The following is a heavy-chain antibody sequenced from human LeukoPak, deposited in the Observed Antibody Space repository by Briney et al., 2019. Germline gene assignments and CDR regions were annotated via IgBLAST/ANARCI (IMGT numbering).Heavy chain of an antibody. CDR2: ISVSGDRT. D-gene: IGHD1-1*01. Sequence: PGGSLRLSCAASGFTFSTYAVNWVRQAPGKGLEWVSAISVSGDRTYYADSVKGRFTISRDNSKNTLYLQMNSLRAEDTAVYYCAQKVTGWNRPFDSWGQGTLVTVSS. CDR3: AQKVTGWNRPFDS. J-gene: IGHJ4*02. CDR1: GFTFSTYA. V-gene: IGHV3-23*01.